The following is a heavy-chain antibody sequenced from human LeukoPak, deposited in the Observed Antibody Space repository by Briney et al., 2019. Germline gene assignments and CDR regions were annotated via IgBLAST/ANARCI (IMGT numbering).Heavy chain of an antibody. CDR2: INHSGST. J-gene: IGHJ4*02. CDR3: ARVQYSSSSRDY. CDR1: GGSFSGYY. D-gene: IGHD6-6*01. Sequence: PSETLSLTCAVYGGSFSGYYWSWIRQPPGKGLEWIGEINHSGSTNHNPSLKSRVTISVDTSKNQFSLKLSSVTAADTAVYYCARVQYSSSSRDYWGQGTLVTVSS. V-gene: IGHV4-34*01.